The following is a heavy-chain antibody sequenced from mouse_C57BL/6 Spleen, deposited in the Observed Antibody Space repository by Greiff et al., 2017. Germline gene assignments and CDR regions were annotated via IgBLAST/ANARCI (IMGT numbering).Heavy chain of an antibody. CDR3: ARGHSSGYVWFAY. CDR2: IYPGDGDT. V-gene: IGHV1-82*01. J-gene: IGHJ3*01. D-gene: IGHD3-2*02. Sequence: VQLQQSGPELVKPGASVKISCKASGYAFSSSWMNWVQQRPGTGLAWIGRIYPGDGDTNYNGKFKGKATLTADKSSSTAYMQRSSLTSEDSAVYFCARGHSSGYVWFAYGGQGTLVTVSA. CDR1: GYAFSSSW.